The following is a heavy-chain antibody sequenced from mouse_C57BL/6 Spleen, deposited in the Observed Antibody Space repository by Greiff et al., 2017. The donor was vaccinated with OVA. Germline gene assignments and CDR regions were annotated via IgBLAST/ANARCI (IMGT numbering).Heavy chain of an antibody. J-gene: IGHJ4*01. V-gene: IGHV1-80*01. CDR1: GYAFSSYW. D-gene: IGHD1-1*01. Sequence: QVQLQQSGAELVKPGASVKISCKASGYAFSSYWMNWVKQRPGKGLEWIGQIYPGDGDTNYNGKFKGKATLTADKSSSTAYMKLSSLTSEDSAVYFGASGLYYYGSDYAMDYWGQGTSVTVSS. CDR3: ASGLYYYGSDYAMDY. CDR2: IYPGDGDT.